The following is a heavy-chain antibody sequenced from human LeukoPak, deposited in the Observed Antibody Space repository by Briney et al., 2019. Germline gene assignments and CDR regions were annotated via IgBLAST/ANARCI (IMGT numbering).Heavy chain of an antibody. CDR3: ARGRVVPAAPLYFDY. J-gene: IGHJ4*02. V-gene: IGHV4-30-4*08. Sequence: NPSETLSLTCTVSGGSISSGDYYWSWIRQPPGKGLEWIGYIYYSGSTYYNPSLKSRVTISVDTSKNQFSLKLSSVTAADTAVYYCARGRVVPAAPLYFDYWGQGTLVTVSS. D-gene: IGHD2-2*01. CDR1: GGSISSGDYY. CDR2: IYYSGST.